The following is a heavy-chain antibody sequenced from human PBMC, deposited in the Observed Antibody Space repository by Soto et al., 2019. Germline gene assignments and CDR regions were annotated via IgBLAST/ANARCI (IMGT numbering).Heavy chain of an antibody. CDR1: GYTFRSYA. D-gene: IGHD4-17*01. J-gene: IGHJ6*02. Sequence: QVQLVQSGAEVRTPGASVKLSCKASGYTFRSYAVQWVRQAPGQRLEWVGWSNGVNGFTKFSPELQDRVTITRDTAASTIYMDLSSLTSDDTAVYYCARVSYSDALDVWGQGTTVTVSS. V-gene: IGHV1-3*02. CDR3: ARVSYSDALDV. CDR2: SNGVNGFT.